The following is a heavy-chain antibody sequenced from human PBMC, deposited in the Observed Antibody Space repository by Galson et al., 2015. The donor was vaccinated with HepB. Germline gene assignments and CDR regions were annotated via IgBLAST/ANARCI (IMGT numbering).Heavy chain of an antibody. J-gene: IGHJ4*02. D-gene: IGHD3-22*01. V-gene: IGHV3-73*01. CDR1: GFTFSGSA. CDR3: TTDDSNYYDTDY. CDR2: IRSKANSYAT. Sequence: SLRLSCAASGFTFSGSAMHWVRQASGKGLEWVGRIRSKANSYATAYAASVKGRFTISRDDSKNTAYLQMNSLKTEDTAVYYCTTDDSNYYDTDYWGQGTLVTVSS.